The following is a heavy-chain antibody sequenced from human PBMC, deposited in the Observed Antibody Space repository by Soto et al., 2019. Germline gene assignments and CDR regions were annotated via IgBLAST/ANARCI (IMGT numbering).Heavy chain of an antibody. V-gene: IGHV3-23*01. CDR3: ARGPRRPFGESRHY. CDR2: ISGSGGST. CDR1: GFTFSSYA. Sequence: GGSLRLSCAASGFTFSSYAMSWVRQAPGKGLEWVSAISGSGGSTYYADSVKGRFTISRDNAKNSLYLQMNSLRAEDTAVYYCARGPRRPFGESRHYWGQGTLVTVSS. J-gene: IGHJ4*02. D-gene: IGHD3-10*01.